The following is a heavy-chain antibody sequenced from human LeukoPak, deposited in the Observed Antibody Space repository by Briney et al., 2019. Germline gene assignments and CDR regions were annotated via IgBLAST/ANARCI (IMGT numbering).Heavy chain of an antibody. CDR1: EYTFTGYY. CDR3: ARGGYYFYYYYMDV. V-gene: IGHV1-2*02. J-gene: IGHJ6*03. D-gene: IGHD3-3*01. Sequence: ASVKVSCKASEYTFTGYYIHWVRQAPGQGLEWMGWIDPNTGDSNYVQKFQGRVTMTRDTSISTAYMELSRLRSGDTAFYYCARGGYYFYYYYMDVWGKGTTVTISS. CDR2: IDPNTGDS.